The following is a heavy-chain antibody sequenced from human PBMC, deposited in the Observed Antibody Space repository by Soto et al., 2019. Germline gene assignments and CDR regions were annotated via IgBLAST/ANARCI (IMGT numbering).Heavy chain of an antibody. J-gene: IGHJ6*02. CDR3: ARGRGSDGIYHYYNAMDV. V-gene: IGHV4-34*01. CDR1: GGSFSGNF. Sequence: KSSETLSLTCAVYGGSFSGNFWSWIRQPPGKGLEWIGEVNHSGSTNYIPSLKSRVTISVDMSKNQFSLKLSSVTAAETGVYYCARGRGSDGIYHYYNAMDVWGQGTTVTVSS. CDR2: VNHSGST. D-gene: IGHD6-19*01.